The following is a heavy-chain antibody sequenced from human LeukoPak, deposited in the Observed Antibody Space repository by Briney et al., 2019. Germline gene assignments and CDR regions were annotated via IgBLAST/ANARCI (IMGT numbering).Heavy chain of an antibody. CDR2: IYSGGST. D-gene: IGHD1-26*01. CDR1: GFTFSDYY. V-gene: IGHV3-53*01. CDR3: ARGTSGTFKSFDY. Sequence: GGSLRLSCAASGFTFSDYYMSWIRQAPGKGLEWVSVIYSGGSTYYADSVKGRFTISRDNSNNTLYLQINSLRAEDTAVYYCARGTSGTFKSFDYWGQGTLVTVSS. J-gene: IGHJ4*02.